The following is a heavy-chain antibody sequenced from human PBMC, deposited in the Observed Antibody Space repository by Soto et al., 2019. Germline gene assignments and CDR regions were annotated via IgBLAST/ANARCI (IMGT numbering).Heavy chain of an antibody. CDR3: ARDQIAKQYSSGWLIDY. Sequence: QVQLVESGGGVVQPGRSLRLSCAASGFTFSSYGMHWVRQAPGKGLEWVAVIWYDGSNKYYADSVKGRFTISRDNSKNTLYLQMNSLRAEDTAVYYCARDQIAKQYSSGWLIDYWGQGTLVTVS. D-gene: IGHD6-19*01. CDR2: IWYDGSNK. CDR1: GFTFSSYG. V-gene: IGHV3-33*01. J-gene: IGHJ4*02.